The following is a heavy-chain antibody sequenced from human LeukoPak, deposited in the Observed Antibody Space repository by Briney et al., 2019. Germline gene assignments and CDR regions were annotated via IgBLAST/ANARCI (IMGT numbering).Heavy chain of an antibody. CDR1: GYTFTSYY. V-gene: IGHV1-46*01. D-gene: IGHD5-18*01. CDR2: INPSGGST. J-gene: IGHJ4*02. Sequence: ASVKVSCKASGYTFTSYYMHWVRQAPGQGLEWMGIINPSGGSTSYARKFQGRVTMTRDTSTSTVYMELSSLSSEDTAVYYCAKDGLGGYTARGPYYFDYWGQGTLVTVSS. CDR3: AKDGLGGYTARGPYYFDY.